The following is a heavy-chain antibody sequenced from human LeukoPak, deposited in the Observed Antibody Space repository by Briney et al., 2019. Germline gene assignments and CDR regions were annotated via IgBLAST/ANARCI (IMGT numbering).Heavy chain of an antibody. CDR2: IYPGDSDT. Sequence: GESLKIFCKGSGYSFTSYWIDWVRQMPWKGPEWMGIIYPGDSDTRYSPSFQGQVTISADKSISTAYLQWSRLKASDTAMYYCATYGDYDAFDIWGQGTMVTVSS. D-gene: IGHD4-17*01. J-gene: IGHJ3*02. CDR1: GYSFTSYW. CDR3: ATYGDYDAFDI. V-gene: IGHV5-51*01.